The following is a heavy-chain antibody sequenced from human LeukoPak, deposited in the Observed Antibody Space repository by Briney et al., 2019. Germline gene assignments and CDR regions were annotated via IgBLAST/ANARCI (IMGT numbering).Heavy chain of an antibody. Sequence: GGSLRLSCAASGFTFSSYSMNWVRQAPGKGLEWVSSISSSSSYIYYADSVKGRFTISRDNAKNSLYLQMNSLRAEDTAVYYCARVLPRTYYDFWSGYYTGVDYFDYWGQGTLVTVSS. V-gene: IGHV3-21*01. J-gene: IGHJ4*02. CDR1: GFTFSSYS. D-gene: IGHD3-3*01. CDR2: ISSSSSYI. CDR3: ARVLPRTYYDFWSGYYTGVDYFDY.